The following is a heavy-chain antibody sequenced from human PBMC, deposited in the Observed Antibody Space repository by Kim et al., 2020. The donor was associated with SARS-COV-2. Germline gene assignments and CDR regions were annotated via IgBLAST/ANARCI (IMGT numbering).Heavy chain of an antibody. CDR2: T. CDR3: ARVYGYSAFDI. Sequence: TYSNPSLRSRVTLSVNTSKNQFSLKLSSVTAADTAVYYCARVYGYSAFDIWGQGTMVTVSS. J-gene: IGHJ3*02. V-gene: IGHV4-39*07. D-gene: IGHD3-22*01.